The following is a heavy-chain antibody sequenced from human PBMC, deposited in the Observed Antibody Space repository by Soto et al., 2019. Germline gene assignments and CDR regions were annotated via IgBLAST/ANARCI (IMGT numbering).Heavy chain of an antibody. V-gene: IGHV3-64*01. Sequence: EVPLAESGGGMVQPGGSLRLSCVASGFTFSSYDMHWVRQAPGKGLEYVSSISSNGGTTYYGTSVKGRFTISRDNSNNTLYLQMGSLRAEDMAVYYCVRRVSGNYDYWGQGTLVTVSS. CDR2: ISSNGGTT. CDR3: VRRVSGNYDY. CDR1: GFTFSSYD. D-gene: IGHD1-7*01. J-gene: IGHJ4*02.